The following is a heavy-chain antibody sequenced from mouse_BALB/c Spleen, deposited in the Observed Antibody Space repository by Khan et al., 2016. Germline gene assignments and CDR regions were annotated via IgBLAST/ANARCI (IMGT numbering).Heavy chain of an antibody. CDR3: ARDFGTSWFTY. CDR1: GYPFTNYG. D-gene: IGHD1-1*02. J-gene: IGHJ3*01. V-gene: IGHV9-3*02. Sequence: QIQLVQSGPELKKPGETVKISCKASGYPFTNYGMNWVKQAPGKGLKWMGWINTNTGEPTYAEEFKGRFAFSLETSASTAYLQINNLKNEDTATYVCARDFGTSWFTYWGQGTLVTVSA. CDR2: INTNTGEP.